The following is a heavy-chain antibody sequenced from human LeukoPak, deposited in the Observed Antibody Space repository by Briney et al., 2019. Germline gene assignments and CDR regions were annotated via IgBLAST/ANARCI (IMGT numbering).Heavy chain of an antibody. CDR3: ARGSSGWVFYYYYYMDV. V-gene: IGHV1-69*06. D-gene: IGHD6-19*01. J-gene: IGHJ6*03. CDR2: IIPIFGTA. Sequence: ASVKLSCKASGGTISSYAISCVPQAPGQGLEWMGGIIPIFGTANYAQKFQGRVTITADKSTSTAYMELSSLRAEDTAVYYCARGSSGWVFYYYYYMDVWGKGTTVTVSS. CDR1: GGTISSYA.